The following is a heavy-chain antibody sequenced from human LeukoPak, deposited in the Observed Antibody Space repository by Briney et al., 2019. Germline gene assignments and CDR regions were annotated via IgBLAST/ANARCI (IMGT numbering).Heavy chain of an antibody. CDR3: ARGGHAVTLWYYFDY. CDR2: IYHSGSA. Sequence: SGTLSLTCAVSGGSISSSNWWSWVRQPPGKGLEWIGEIYHSGSANYNPSLKSRVTISVDTSKNQFSLKLSSVTAADTAVYYCARGGHAVTLWYYFDYWGQGTLVTVSS. CDR1: GGSISSSNW. J-gene: IGHJ4*02. V-gene: IGHV4-4*02. D-gene: IGHD3-10*01.